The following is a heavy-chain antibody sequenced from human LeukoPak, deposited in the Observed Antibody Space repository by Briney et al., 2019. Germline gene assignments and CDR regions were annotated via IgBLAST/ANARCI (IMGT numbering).Heavy chain of an antibody. Sequence: GAAVKVSCKASGYTFTSYDINWVRQATGQGLEWMGWMNPNSGKTSYAQKFQGRVPLTRKPSIRTVYMELSSLRSEDTAVYYCARSLPRMVAGRSYGMDVWGQGTTVTVSS. D-gene: IGHD6-19*01. J-gene: IGHJ6*02. V-gene: IGHV1-8*01. CDR1: GYTFTSYD. CDR2: MNPNSGKT. CDR3: ARSLPRMVAGRSYGMDV.